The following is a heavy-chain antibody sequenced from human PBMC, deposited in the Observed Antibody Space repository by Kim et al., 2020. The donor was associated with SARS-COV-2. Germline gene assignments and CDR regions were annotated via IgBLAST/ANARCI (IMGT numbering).Heavy chain of an antibody. V-gene: IGHV3-33*01. J-gene: IGHJ6*02. D-gene: IGHD3-10*01. CDR2: IWYNGSNK. CDR1: GFTFSSYG. CDR3: ARDQGVVLWFGEPSYYGMAV. Sequence: GGSLRLSCAASGFTFSSYGMHWVRQAPGKGLEWVAVIWYNGSNKYYADSVKGRFTISRDNSKNTLYLQMNSLRAEDTAVYYCARDQGVVLWFGEPSYYGMAVWGQGTTVTVSS.